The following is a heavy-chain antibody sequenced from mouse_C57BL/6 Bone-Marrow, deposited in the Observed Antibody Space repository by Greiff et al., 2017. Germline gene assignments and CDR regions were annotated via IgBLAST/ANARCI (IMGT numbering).Heavy chain of an antibody. Sequence: QVQLQQPGAELVRPGSSVKLSCKASGYTFTSYWMDWVKQRPGQGLEWIGNIYPSDSENHYNQKFKDKATLTVDKSSSTAYMQLSSLTSEDSAVYYCARSTKLPYDYARDYWGQGTSVTVSS. D-gene: IGHD2-1*01. J-gene: IGHJ4*01. CDR3: ARSTKLPYDYARDY. CDR2: IYPSDSEN. CDR1: GYTFTSYW. V-gene: IGHV1-61*01.